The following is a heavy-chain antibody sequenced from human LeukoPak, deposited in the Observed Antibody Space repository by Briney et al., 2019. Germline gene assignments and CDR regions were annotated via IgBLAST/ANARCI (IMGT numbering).Heavy chain of an antibody. CDR2: IIPIFGTA. CDR1: GYSFTNYD. CDR3: ASERSSIAAAGTGY. D-gene: IGHD6-13*01. V-gene: IGHV1-69*06. Sequence: EASVKVSCKASGYSFTNYDINWVRQATGQGLEWMGGIIPIFGTANYAQKFQGRVTITADKSTSTAYMELSSLRSEDTAVYYCASERSSIAAAGTGYWGQGTLVTVSS. J-gene: IGHJ4*02.